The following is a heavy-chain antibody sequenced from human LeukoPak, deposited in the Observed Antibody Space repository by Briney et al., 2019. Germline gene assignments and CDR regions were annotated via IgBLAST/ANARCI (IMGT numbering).Heavy chain of an antibody. CDR2: INHSGST. CDR1: GGSFSGYY. Sequence: AETLSLTCAVYGGSFSGYYWSWIRQPPGKGLEWIGEINHSGSTYYNPSLKSRVTISVDTSKNQFSLKLSSVTAADTAVYYCARDYQGGYGDKTVDYWGQGTLVTVSS. V-gene: IGHV4-34*01. D-gene: IGHD5-18*01. CDR3: ARDYQGGYGDKTVDY. J-gene: IGHJ4*02.